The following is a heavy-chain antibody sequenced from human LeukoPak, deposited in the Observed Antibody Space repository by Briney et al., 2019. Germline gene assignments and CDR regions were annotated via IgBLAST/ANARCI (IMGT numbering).Heavy chain of an antibody. CDR2: IYYSGST. D-gene: IGHD3-9*01. J-gene: IGHJ4*02. CDR3: ARHWVSTDFDWLLYPRN. Sequence: PSETLSLTCTVSGGSISSSDNYWGWIRQPPGKGLEWFGSIYYSGSTYYNPSLKSRVTISVDTSKNRFSLKLSSVTAADTAVYYCARHWVSTDFDWLLYPRNWGQGTLVTVSS. CDR1: GGSISSSDNY. V-gene: IGHV4-39*01.